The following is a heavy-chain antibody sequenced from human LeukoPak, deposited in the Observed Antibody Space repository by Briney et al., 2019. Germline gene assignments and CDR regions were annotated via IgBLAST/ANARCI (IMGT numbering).Heavy chain of an antibody. V-gene: IGHV4-34*01. CDR1: GGSFSGYY. CDR2: INHSGST. Sequence: SETLSLTCAVYGGSFSGYYWSWIRQPPGKGLEWIGEINHSGSTNYNPSLKSRVTISVDTSKNQFSLKLSSVTAADTAVYYCARRQTRGLREFDYWGQGTLVTVSS. CDR3: ARRQTRGLREFDY. D-gene: IGHD4-17*01. J-gene: IGHJ4*02.